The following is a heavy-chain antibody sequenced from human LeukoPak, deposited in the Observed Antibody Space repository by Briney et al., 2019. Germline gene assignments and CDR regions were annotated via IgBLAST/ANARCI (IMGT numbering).Heavy chain of an antibody. Sequence: SQTLSLTCAISGDSVSRNTAGWNWIRQSPSRGLEWLGRTYYRSRWYSDFAPSVRSRITINPDTSKNQFSLKLSSVTAADTAVYYCVLDSGVDWFDPWGQGTLVTVSS. CDR2: TYYRSRWYS. CDR1: GDSVSRNTAG. CDR3: VLDSGVDWFDP. J-gene: IGHJ5*02. D-gene: IGHD2-15*01. V-gene: IGHV6-1*01.